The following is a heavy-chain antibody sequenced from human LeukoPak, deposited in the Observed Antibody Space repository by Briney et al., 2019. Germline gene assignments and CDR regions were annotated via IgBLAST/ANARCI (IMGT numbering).Heavy chain of an antibody. Sequence: SETLSLTCTVSGGSIRSSSYYWGWIRQPPGKGLQWIGSVYYDGTTYYNSSLKSRVIISVDTSKNQLSLKLSSVTAADTAVYYCARQGYYYGSSGNYWGQGTLVTVSS. CDR3: ARQGYYYGSSGNY. CDR2: VYYDGTT. J-gene: IGHJ4*02. V-gene: IGHV4-39*01. D-gene: IGHD3-22*01. CDR1: GGSIRSSSYY.